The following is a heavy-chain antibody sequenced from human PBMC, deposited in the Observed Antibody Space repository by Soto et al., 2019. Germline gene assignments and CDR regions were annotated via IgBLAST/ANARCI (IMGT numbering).Heavy chain of an antibody. CDR2: ISYDGSNK. D-gene: IGHD6-6*01. Sequence: GGSLRLSCAASGFTFSSYAMHWVRQAPGKGLEWVAVISYDGSNKYYADSVKGRFTISRDNSKNTLYLQMNSLRAEDTAVYYCARAAAGVLAARPYYYGMDVWGQGTTVTVSS. CDR3: ARAAAGVLAARPYYYGMDV. V-gene: IGHV3-30-3*01. CDR1: GFTFSSYA. J-gene: IGHJ6*02.